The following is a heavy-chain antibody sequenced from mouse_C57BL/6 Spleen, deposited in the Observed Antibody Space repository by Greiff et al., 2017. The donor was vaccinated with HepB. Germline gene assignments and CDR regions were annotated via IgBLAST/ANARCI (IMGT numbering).Heavy chain of an antibody. CDR3: ARYSIYFDY. CDR2: IRNKANGYTT. CDR1: GFTFTEYY. V-gene: IGHV7-3*01. Sequence: EVILVESGGGLVQPGGSLSLSCAASGFTFTEYYMSWVRQPPGKALEWLGFIRNKANGYTTEYSASVKGRFTISRDNSQSILYLQMNALRAEDSATYYCARYSIYFDYWGQGTTLTVSS. J-gene: IGHJ2*01.